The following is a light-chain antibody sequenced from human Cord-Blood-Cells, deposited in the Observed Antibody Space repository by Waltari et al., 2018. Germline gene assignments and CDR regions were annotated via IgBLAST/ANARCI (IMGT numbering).Light chain of an antibody. CDR3: QQANSXXFT. J-gene: IGKJ3*01. CDR1: QGISSW. CDR2: AES. V-gene: IGKV1-12*01. Sequence: DIQMTQSPSSVSASVGDRVXXVCRSSQGISSWLAWYQQKQGKDPKLLIYAESSLQSGFPSRFSGSGSGTDFTLTISSLQPEGFATYYFQQANSXXFTCGPGTKVXXK.